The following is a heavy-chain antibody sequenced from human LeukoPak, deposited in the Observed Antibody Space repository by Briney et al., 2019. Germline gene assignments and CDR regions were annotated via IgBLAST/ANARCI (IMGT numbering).Heavy chain of an antibody. CDR1: GFTFSNYW. D-gene: IGHD2-2*02. CDR3: ARDLWAKIVVPAAIYAH. V-gene: IGHV3-30*03. CDR2: ISYDGSNK. J-gene: IGHJ4*02. Sequence: GGSLRLSCAASGFTFSNYWMSWVRQAPGKGLEWVAVISYDGSNKYYADSVKGRFTISRDNSKNTLYLQMNSLRAEDTAVYYCARDLWAKIVVPAAIYAHWGQGTLVTVSS.